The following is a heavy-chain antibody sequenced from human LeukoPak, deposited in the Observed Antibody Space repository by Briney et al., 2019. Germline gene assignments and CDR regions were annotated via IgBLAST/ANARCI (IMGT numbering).Heavy chain of an antibody. Sequence: SETLSLTCTVSGGSVSTYYWSWIRQPPGKELEWIGYVSHSGNTNCNPSLKSRVTMSSDTSKNHFSLRLSSVNTADTAVYYCARAGSGYSFDYWGQGSLVTVSS. J-gene: IGHJ4*02. CDR2: VSHSGNT. D-gene: IGHD5-12*01. V-gene: IGHV4-59*02. CDR3: ARAGSGYSFDY. CDR1: GGSVSTYY.